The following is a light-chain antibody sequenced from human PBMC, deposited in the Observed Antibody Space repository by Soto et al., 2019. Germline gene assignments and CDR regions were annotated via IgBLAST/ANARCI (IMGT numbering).Light chain of an antibody. CDR1: NSNIGNKD. V-gene: IGLV1-51*01. Sequence: QSALTQPPSLSAAPGQKVTISCSGSNSNIGNKDVSWYQQFPGTAPKLLIYDNDRRPSGIPDRFSASKSGTLATLAITGLQTGDEANYYCGTWDSSLSVVVFGGGTKVTVL. CDR3: GTWDSSLSVVV. J-gene: IGLJ2*01. CDR2: DND.